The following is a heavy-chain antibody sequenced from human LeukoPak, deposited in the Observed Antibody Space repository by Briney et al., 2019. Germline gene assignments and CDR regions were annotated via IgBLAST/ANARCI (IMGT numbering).Heavy chain of an antibody. Sequence: GASVKVSCKASGYTFTSYYMHWVRQAPGQGLEWMGIINPSGGSTSYAQKFQGRVTMTRDTSTSTVHMELSSLRSEDTAVYYCAREVKAVDFWSGYGAFDIWGQGTMVTVSS. CDR1: GYTFTSYY. D-gene: IGHD3-3*01. J-gene: IGHJ3*02. CDR2: INPSGGST. CDR3: AREVKAVDFWSGYGAFDI. V-gene: IGHV1-46*01.